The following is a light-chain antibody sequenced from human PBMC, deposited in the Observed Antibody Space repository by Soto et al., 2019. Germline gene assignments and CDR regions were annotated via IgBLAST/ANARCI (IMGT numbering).Light chain of an antibody. V-gene: IGKV3-15*01. J-gene: IGKJ5*01. CDR2: GAS. CDR3: QQHETLIT. Sequence: EIVMTQSPDTLYVSPGEGATLSCRASQSVRTKLAWYQQKAGQAPRLLIYGASTRATGIPDRFSGSGSGTEFTLTISRLEPEDFAVYYCQQHETLITFGQGTRLEIK. CDR1: QSVRTK.